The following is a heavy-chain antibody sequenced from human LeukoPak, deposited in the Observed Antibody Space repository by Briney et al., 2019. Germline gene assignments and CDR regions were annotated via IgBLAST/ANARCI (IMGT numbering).Heavy chain of an antibody. J-gene: IGHJ4*02. V-gene: IGHV3-7*03. CDR3: AREYCSGGSCYSGGYYFDY. D-gene: IGHD2-15*01. CDR1: GFTFSSYW. CDR2: IKQDGSEK. Sequence: PEGSLRLSCAASGFTFSSYWMSWVRQAPGKGLEWVANIKQDGSEKYYVDSVKGRFTISRDNAKNSLYLQMNSLRAEDTAVYYCAREYCSGGSCYSGGYYFDYWGQGTLVTVSS.